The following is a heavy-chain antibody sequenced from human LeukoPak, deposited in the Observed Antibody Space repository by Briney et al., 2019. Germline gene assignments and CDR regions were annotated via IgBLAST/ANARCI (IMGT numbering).Heavy chain of an antibody. V-gene: IGHV4-61*02. CDR1: GGSISSGSYY. CDR3: ARLILLGIGDY. J-gene: IGHJ4*02. Sequence: SETLSLTCTVSGGSISSGSYYWSWLRQPAGKGLEWIGRIYTSGSTNYNPSLKSRVTISVDTSKNQFSLKLSSVTAADTAVYYCARLILLGIGDYWGQGTLVTVSS. D-gene: IGHD7-27*01. CDR2: IYTSGST.